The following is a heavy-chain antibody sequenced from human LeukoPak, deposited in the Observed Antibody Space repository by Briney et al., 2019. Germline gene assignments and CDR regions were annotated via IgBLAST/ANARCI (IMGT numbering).Heavy chain of an antibody. CDR3: ARTYSNYENYYGMDV. V-gene: IGHV4-59*01. CDR2: IYYSGST. J-gene: IGHJ6*02. D-gene: IGHD4-11*01. Sequence: SETLSLTCTVSGGSLSSYYWSWIRQPPGKGLEWIGYIYYSGSTNYNPSLKSRVTISVDTSKNQFSLKLSSVTAADTAVYYCARTYSNYENYYGMDVWGQGTTVTVSS. CDR1: GGSLSSYY.